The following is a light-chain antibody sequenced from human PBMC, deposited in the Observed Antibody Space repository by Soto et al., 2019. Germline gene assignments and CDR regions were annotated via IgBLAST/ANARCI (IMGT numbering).Light chain of an antibody. J-gene: IGKJ5*01. CDR1: QSVSNN. V-gene: IGKV3D-15*01. CDR2: GAS. CDR3: QQYNNWPPIT. Sequence: EMVLKQSPGTLALSEGERATLSCRAIQSVSNNYLAWYQQKSGQAPRLLIYGASNRATGIPDRFSGSGSGTEFTLTISSLQSEDFAVYYCQQYNNWPPITFGQVTRLEI.